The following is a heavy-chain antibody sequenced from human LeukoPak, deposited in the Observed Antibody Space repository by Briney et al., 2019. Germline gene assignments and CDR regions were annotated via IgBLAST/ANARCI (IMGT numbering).Heavy chain of an antibody. V-gene: IGHV4-34*01. CDR3: ARGGPWRVLWFGETRPHFDY. Sequence: SETLSLTCAVYGGSFSGYYWSWIRQPPGKGLEWIGEINHSGSTNYNPSLKSRVTISVDTSKNQFSLKLSSVTAADTAVYYCARGGPWRVLWFGETRPHFDYWGQGTLVTVSS. J-gene: IGHJ4*02. CDR1: GGSFSGYY. CDR2: INHSGST. D-gene: IGHD3-10*01.